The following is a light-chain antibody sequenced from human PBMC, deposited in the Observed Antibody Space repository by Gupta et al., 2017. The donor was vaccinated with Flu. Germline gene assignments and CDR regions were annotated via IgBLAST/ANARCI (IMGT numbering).Light chain of an antibody. CDR3: QHYAGSPWT. V-gene: IGKV3-20*01. J-gene: IGKJ1*01. Sequence: EIVLTQSPGTPSLSPGERATLTCRASQSVGSSYLAWYQQKPGQAPRLLIYGASSRATGIPDRFSGSGSGTDFTLTISRLDPEDFAVYYCQHYAGSPWTFGQGTKVEIK. CDR1: QSVGSSY. CDR2: GAS.